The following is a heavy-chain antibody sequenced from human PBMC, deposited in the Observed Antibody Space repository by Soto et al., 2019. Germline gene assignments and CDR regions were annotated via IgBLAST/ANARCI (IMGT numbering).Heavy chain of an antibody. V-gene: IGHV1-2*04. CDR2: INPNSGGT. CDR3: ARASRGYDFSTVDY. CDR1: GYTFTGYY. Sequence: ASVKVSCKASGYTFTGYYMHWVRQAPGQGLEWMGWINPNSGGTNYAQKFQGWVTMTRDTSISTAYMELSRLRSDDTAVYYCARASRGYDFSTVDYWGQGTLVTVSS. J-gene: IGHJ4*02. D-gene: IGHD3-3*01.